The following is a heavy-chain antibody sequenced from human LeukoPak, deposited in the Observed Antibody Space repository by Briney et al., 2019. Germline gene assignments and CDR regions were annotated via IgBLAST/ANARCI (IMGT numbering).Heavy chain of an antibody. Sequence: PSETLSLTCAIYGGSFSGYYWSWIRQPPGKGLEWIGEINHSGSTNYNPSLKSRVTISVDKSKNQFSLNLSSVTAADAAVYYCAKSGGSGLIDYWGQGTLVTVSS. CDR3: AKSGGSGLIDY. J-gene: IGHJ4*02. V-gene: IGHV4-34*01. CDR1: GGSFSGYY. D-gene: IGHD1-26*01. CDR2: INHSGST.